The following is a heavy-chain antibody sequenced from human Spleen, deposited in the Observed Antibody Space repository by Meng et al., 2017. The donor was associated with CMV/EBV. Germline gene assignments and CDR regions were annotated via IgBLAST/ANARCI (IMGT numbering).Heavy chain of an antibody. CDR3: TRHSNDLDAFDI. J-gene: IGHJ3*02. CDR1: GFSFSGSA. V-gene: IGHV3-73*01. CDR2: IRSKAYSYAT. Sequence: ASGFSFSGSAMHWVRQASGKGLEWIGRIRSKAYSYATAYAASVKGRFTISRDDSKNTAYLQMSSLKTEDTAVYYCTRHSNDLDAFDIWGQGTMVTVSS. D-gene: IGHD3-3*02.